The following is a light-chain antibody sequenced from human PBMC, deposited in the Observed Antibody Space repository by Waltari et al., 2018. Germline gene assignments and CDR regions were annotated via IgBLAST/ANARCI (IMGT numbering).Light chain of an antibody. V-gene: IGKV5-2*01. CDR3: LQHDNFPLT. CDR2: EST. CDR1: QDIDDD. Sequence: TQSPSSLSASVGDKVNISCKASQDIDDDVNWYQQKPGEAPIFIILESTTRVHGISPRFSGSGYGRDFTLTINNIQSEDAAYYFCLQHDNFPLTFGQGTKVEIK. J-gene: IGKJ2*01.